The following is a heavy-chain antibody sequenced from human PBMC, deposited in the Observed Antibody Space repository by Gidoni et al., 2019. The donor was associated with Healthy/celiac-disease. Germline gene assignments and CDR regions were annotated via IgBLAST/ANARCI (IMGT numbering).Heavy chain of an antibody. CDR1: GFTVSSYA. CDR2: ISYDGSNK. D-gene: IGHD3-10*01. V-gene: IGHV3-30-3*01. Sequence: QVQLVESGGGVVQPGRSLRLSCAASGFTVSSYAMHWVRQAPGKGLEWVAVISYDGSNKYYADSVKGRFTISRDNSKNTLYLQMNSLRAEDTAVYYCARDQGVAYYYGSGTWGQGTLVTVSS. CDR3: ARDQGVAYYYGSGT. J-gene: IGHJ5*02.